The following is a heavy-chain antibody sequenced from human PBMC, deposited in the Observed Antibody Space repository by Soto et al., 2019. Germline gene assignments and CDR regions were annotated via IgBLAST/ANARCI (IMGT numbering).Heavy chain of an antibody. CDR2: MNPNSGNT. D-gene: IGHD6-13*01. CDR1: GYTFTSYD. V-gene: IGHV1-8*01. J-gene: IGHJ5*02. CDR3: ARAGYSSSWYPNWFDP. Sequence: QVQLVQSGAEVKKPGASVKVSCKASGYTFTSYDINWVRQATGQGLEWMGWMNPNSGNTGYAQKFQGRVTMTRNTSISTADMELSSLRSEYTAVYYGARAGYSSSWYPNWFDPWGQGTLVTVSS.